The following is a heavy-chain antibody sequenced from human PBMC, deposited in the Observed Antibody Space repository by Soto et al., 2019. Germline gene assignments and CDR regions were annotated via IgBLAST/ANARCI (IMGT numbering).Heavy chain of an antibody. D-gene: IGHD3-3*02. J-gene: IGHJ6*02. Sequence: QFTLKESGPTVVKPTETLTLTCTFSGFSLTTGGVGVGWIRQPPGRSPEWLAVSYWNDDRRRSPSLEHRLTITKDTSKNQVVLTMTNMDPVDTATYYCIYRRASWDYHGLDVWGLGIPVTVSS. CDR2: SYWNDDR. CDR1: GFSLTTGGVG. CDR3: IYRRASWDYHGLDV. V-gene: IGHV2-5*01.